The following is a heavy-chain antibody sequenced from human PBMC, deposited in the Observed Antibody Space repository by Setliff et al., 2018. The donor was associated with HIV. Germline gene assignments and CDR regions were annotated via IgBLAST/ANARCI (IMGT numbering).Heavy chain of an antibody. Sequence: SETLSLTCTVSGGSISSGGYYWSWIRQHPGKGLEWIGYIYYSGSTNYNPSLKRRVTISADTSKNQFSLKLTSVTAADTAVYYCARGERYSSSWYEGDNGFDPWGQGTLVTVSS. CDR3: ARGERYSSSWYEGDNGFDP. V-gene: IGHV4-31*03. D-gene: IGHD6-13*01. J-gene: IGHJ5*02. CDR2: IYYSGST. CDR1: GGSISSGGYY.